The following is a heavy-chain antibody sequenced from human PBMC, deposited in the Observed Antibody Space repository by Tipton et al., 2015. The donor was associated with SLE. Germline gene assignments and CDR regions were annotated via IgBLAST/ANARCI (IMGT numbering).Heavy chain of an antibody. J-gene: IGHJ3*02. Sequence: LRLSCAVYGGSFSGYYWGWIRQPPGKGLEWIGSIYYSGSTYYNPSLKSRVTISVDTSKNQFSLKLSSVTAADTAVYYCARVPSGLDAFDIWGQGTMVSVSS. V-gene: IGHV4-34*01. CDR1: GGSFSGYY. D-gene: IGHD6-19*01. CDR2: IYYSGST. CDR3: ARVPSGLDAFDI.